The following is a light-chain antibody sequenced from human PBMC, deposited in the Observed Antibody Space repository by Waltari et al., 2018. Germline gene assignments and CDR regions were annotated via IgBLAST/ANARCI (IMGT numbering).Light chain of an antibody. CDR1: QSVFPSSTYGNA. CDR3: QQYYTAPSS. CDR2: CTS. Sequence: DIVMTQSPDFLPVSLGERDTISCRSSQSVFPSSTYGNATAWFQQRPGQPPKLLIYCTSNRESAIPDRFNGSGSGTDFTLTISRLQAEDVAVYYCQQYYTAPSSFGQGTKLEIK. V-gene: IGKV4-1*01. J-gene: IGKJ2*03.